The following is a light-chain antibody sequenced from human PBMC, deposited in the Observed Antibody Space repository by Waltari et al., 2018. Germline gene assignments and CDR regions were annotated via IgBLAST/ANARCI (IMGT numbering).Light chain of an antibody. CDR1: QSVLYSSNNKNY. CDR2: WAS. Sequence: DIVMTQSPDSLAVSLGERATINCKSSQSVLYSSNNKNYLAWYQQKPGQPPKLFIYWASRRASGVPDRFSGSWSSTDFTLTNNSLHAEDVAVYYCQQYYTTPPTFGQGTRLEIK. J-gene: IGKJ5*01. V-gene: IGKV4-1*01. CDR3: QQYYTTPPT.